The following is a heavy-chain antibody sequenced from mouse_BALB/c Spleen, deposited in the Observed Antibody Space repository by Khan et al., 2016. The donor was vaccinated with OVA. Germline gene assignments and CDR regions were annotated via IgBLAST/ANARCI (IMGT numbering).Heavy chain of an antibody. D-gene: IGHD2-14*01. CDR1: GDSITSGF. CDR3: ARSTYRYAFAY. V-gene: IGHV3-8*02. CDR2: MIYSGYT. J-gene: IGHJ3*01. Sequence: EVQLQESGPSLVQPSQTLSLTCSVTGDSITSGFWSWIRKFPGNKLEYMGYMIYSGYTYYNPSLKGRFSITRHTSKNQYYLPLNSVTTEDTATYYCARSTYRYAFAYWGQGTLVTVSA.